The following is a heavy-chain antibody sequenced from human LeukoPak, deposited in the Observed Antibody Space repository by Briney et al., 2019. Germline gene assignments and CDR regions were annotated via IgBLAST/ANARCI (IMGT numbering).Heavy chain of an antibody. CDR3: VRGSAAGDY. CDR2: INSDGSSA. D-gene: IGHD3-10*01. V-gene: IGHV3-74*01. J-gene: IGHJ4*02. CDR1: GFTFSNYW. Sequence: GGSLRLSCAASGFTFSNYWMHWVRQAPGKGLVWVSRINSDGSSASYADSVKGRFTMSRDNAKSTLYLQMNSLRAEDTAVYYCVRGSAAGDYWGQGTLVTVSS.